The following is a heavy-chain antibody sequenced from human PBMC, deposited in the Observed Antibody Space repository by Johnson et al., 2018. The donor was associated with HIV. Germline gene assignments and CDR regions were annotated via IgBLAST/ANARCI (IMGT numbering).Heavy chain of an antibody. CDR3: TQGGGYGEDDAFDI. D-gene: IGHD3-22*01. Sequence: VSGLDWNSGNIGNTDSVMGRFTISRDNSKNSLYLQMNSLRPEDTALYYCTQGGGYGEDDAFDIWGQGTMVTVSS. J-gene: IGHJ3*02. CDR2: LDWNSGNI. V-gene: IGHV3-9*01.